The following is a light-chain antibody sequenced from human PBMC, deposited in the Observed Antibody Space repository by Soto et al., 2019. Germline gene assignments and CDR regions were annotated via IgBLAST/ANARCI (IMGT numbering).Light chain of an antibody. V-gene: IGKV3-20*01. CDR1: QSVSNNY. J-gene: IGKJ4*01. Sequence: EMVMSQSPATLSVSPWDRATLSCRASQSVSNNYLAWYQQKPGQAPRLLIYGASRRATGIPDRFSGSGSGTNFPLTISRLEPEDFAVYYCQQYGDSPLTFGGGTKVDIK. CDR2: GAS. CDR3: QQYGDSPLT.